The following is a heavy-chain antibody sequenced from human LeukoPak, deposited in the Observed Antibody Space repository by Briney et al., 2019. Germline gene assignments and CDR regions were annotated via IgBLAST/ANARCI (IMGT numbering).Heavy chain of an antibody. V-gene: IGHV4-30-4*01. CDR2: MYYSGST. CDR3: VRRMVGAIRPFDY. Sequence: PSQTLSLTCTVSGGSSSSGDYYWSWIRQPPGKGLEWIGYMYYSGSTYYNPSLKSRVTISVDTSKNQFSLKLSSVSAADTAVYYCVRRMVGAIRPFDYWGQGTLVTVSS. J-gene: IGHJ4*02. D-gene: IGHD1-26*01. CDR1: GGSSSSGDYY.